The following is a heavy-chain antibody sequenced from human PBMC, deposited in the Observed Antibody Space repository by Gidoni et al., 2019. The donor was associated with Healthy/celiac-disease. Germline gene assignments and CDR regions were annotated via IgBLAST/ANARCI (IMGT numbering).Heavy chain of an antibody. D-gene: IGHD1-26*01. V-gene: IGHV4-39*07. Sequence: QLQLQESGPGLVKPSETLSLTCTVSGGSISSSSYYWGWIRQPPGKGLEWIGSIYYSGSTYYNPSLKSRVTISVDTSKNQFSLKLSSVTAVDTAVYSCAREEVVGATLNWFDPWGQGTLVTVSS. CDR1: GGSISSSSYY. J-gene: IGHJ5*02. CDR3: AREEVVGATLNWFDP. CDR2: IYYSGST.